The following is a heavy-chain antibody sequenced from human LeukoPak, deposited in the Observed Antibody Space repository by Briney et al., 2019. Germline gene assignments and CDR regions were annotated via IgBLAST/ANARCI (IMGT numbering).Heavy chain of an antibody. CDR1: GFTFSSYA. D-gene: IGHD3-22*01. CDR3: ARDYYDSSGYYESDY. CDR2: ISYDGSNK. V-gene: IGHV3-30*04. J-gene: IGHJ4*02. Sequence: GGSLRLSCAASGFTFSSYAMHWVRQAPGKGLEWVAVISYDGSNKYYADSVKGRFTISRDNSKNTLYLQMNSLRAEGTAVCYCARDYYDSSGYYESDYWGQGTLVTVSS.